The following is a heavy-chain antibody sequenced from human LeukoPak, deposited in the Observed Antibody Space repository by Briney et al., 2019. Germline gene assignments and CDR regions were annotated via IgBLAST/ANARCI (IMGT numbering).Heavy chain of an antibody. D-gene: IGHD2-2*01. CDR1: GFTFSSYE. CDR2: ITTTGDRI. Sequence: GGSLRLSCEASGFTFSSYEMNWVRQAPGKGLEWISYITTTGDRIQYADSVKGRFTISRDNAKNSLYLQMNSLRAEDTGVYFCARDTKDYWDRGTLVVVSS. CDR3: ARDTKDY. J-gene: IGHJ4*02. V-gene: IGHV3-48*03.